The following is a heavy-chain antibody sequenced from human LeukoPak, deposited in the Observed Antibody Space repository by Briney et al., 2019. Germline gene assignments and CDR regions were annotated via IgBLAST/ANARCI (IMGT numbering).Heavy chain of an antibody. CDR1: GGSISSYY. V-gene: IGHV4-59*08. J-gene: IGHJ6*02. CDR2: IYYSGST. Sequence: PSETLSLTCTVSGGSISSYYWSWIRQPPGKGLEWIGYIYYSGSTNYNPSLKSRVTVSVDSSKNQFSLKLNSVTAADTAVYYCARILGSGSYYYYYGMDVWGQGTTVTVSS. CDR3: ARILGSGSYYYYYGMDV. D-gene: IGHD3-10*01.